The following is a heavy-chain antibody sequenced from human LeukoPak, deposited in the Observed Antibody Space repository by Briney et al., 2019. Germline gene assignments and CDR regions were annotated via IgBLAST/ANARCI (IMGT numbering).Heavy chain of an antibody. CDR1: GGSISSYY. V-gene: IGHV4-59*01. CDR2: IYDSGST. CDR3: ARAYYYGSGSYSPPCYFDY. D-gene: IGHD3-10*01. Sequence: SETLSLTCTVSGGSISSYYWSWIRQPPGKGLEWIGYIYDSGSTNYNPSLKSRVTISVDTSKNQFSLKLSSVTAADTAVYYCARAYYYGSGSYSPPCYFDYWGQGTLVTVSS. J-gene: IGHJ4*02.